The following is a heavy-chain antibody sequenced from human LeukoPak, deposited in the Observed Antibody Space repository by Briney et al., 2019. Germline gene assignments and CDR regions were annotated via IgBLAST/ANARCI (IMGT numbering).Heavy chain of an antibody. CDR1: KFTFSTYW. Sequence: GGSPRLSCAASKFTFSTYWMGWVRQAPGKGLEWVANIEPGGAEKYYVDSVKGRFTISRDNAKNSLYLEMSGLRAEDTAMYYCARGNIPGAGRFDPWGQGTLVTVSS. J-gene: IGHJ5*02. D-gene: IGHD6-13*01. V-gene: IGHV3-7*01. CDR2: IEPGGAEK. CDR3: ARGNIPGAGRFDP.